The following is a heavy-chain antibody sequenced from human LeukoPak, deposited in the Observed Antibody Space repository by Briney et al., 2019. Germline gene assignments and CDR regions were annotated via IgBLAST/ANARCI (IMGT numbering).Heavy chain of an antibody. CDR2: IISSSTYI. J-gene: IGHJ4*02. CDR3: AKMGTVANSGYFDY. CDR1: GFTFSSYS. D-gene: IGHD4-23*01. V-gene: IGHV3-21*01. Sequence: PGGSLRLSCAASGFTFSSYSMNWVRQAPGKGLEWVSSIISSSTYIYYADSVKGRFTISRDNAKNSLYLQMNSLRAEDTAVYYCAKMGTVANSGYFDYWGQGTLVTVSS.